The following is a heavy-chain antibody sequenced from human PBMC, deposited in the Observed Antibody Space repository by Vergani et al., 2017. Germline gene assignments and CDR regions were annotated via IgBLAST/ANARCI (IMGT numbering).Heavy chain of an antibody. CDR2: INPSGGHT. J-gene: IGHJ4*02. V-gene: IGHV1-46*03. CDR3: ARGDYGILTGYRY. D-gene: IGHD3-9*01. CDR1: VYTFSNSY. Sequence: QVQVVQSGAEVKKSGASVKVSCKTSVYTFSNSYMHWVRQAPGQGLEWMGIINPSGGHTNYAQKFQGRVTMTRDTSTSTVYMELSSLRSEDTAIYYCARGDYGILTGYRYWGQGTLVTVSA.